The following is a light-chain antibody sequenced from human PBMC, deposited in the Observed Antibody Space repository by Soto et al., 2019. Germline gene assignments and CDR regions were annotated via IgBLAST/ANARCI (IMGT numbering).Light chain of an antibody. CDR1: QSINSL. V-gene: IGKV1-5*03. J-gene: IGKJ1*01. CDR2: QAS. CDR3: QQYSTYKM. Sequence: DIQMTQSPSVLSASVGDRVTITCRASQSINSLLAWYQQKPGKAPKLLIYQASRLESGVPSRFSGSESGTEFTLTISCLQPDDFATYYCQQYSTYKMFGQGTKVDIK.